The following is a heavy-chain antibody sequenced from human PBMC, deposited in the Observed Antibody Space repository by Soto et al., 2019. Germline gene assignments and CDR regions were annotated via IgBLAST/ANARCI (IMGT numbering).Heavy chain of an antibody. CDR2: TIPALGKT. Sequence: RASVKVSCKTSGDNFKKNVFTWVRQAPGQGLEWMGGTIPALGKTHYIEKFQGRVAITVDDATRTVYMEVRDLTSEDTAIYYCARGPFRPSAMDVWGQGTTVTVSS. J-gene: IGHJ6*02. D-gene: IGHD3-10*01. CDR3: ARGPFRPSAMDV. CDR1: GDNFKKNV. V-gene: IGHV1-69*10.